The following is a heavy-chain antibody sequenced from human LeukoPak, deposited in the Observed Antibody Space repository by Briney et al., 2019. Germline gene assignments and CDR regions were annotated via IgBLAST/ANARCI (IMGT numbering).Heavy chain of an antibody. CDR3: ARVWYGSSWEGAYYYYGMDV. V-gene: IGHV3-21*01. D-gene: IGHD6-13*01. J-gene: IGHJ6*02. Sequence: PGGSLRLSCAASGFTFSSYEMNWVRQAPGKGLEWVSSISSSSSYIYYADSVKGRFTISRDNAKNSLYLQMNSLRAEDTAVYYCARVWYGSSWEGAYYYYGMDVWGQGTTVTVSS. CDR2: ISSSSSYI. CDR1: GFTFSSYE.